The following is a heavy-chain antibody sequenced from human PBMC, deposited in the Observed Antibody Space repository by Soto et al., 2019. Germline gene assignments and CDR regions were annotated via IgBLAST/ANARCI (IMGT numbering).Heavy chain of an antibody. J-gene: IGHJ3*02. D-gene: IGHD3-10*01. CDR3: AKGGSGSYSNAFDI. CDR1: GGSIASSLYY. CDR2: IYYSGST. Sequence: LSLTCTVSGGSIASSLYYWGWVRQSPGKGLEWIESIYYSGSTYYNPSLKSRVTISVDTSKNQFSLKLSSVTAADTAVYYCAKGGSGSYSNAFDIWGQGTMVTVSS. V-gene: IGHV4-39*01.